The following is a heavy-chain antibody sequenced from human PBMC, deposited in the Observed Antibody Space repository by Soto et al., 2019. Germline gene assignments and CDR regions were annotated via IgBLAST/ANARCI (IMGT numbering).Heavy chain of an antibody. J-gene: IGHJ6*02. CDR2: INTSGGST. CDR3: AKDWVPMDV. V-gene: IGHV3-23*01. Sequence: GGSLRLSCAASGFTFSSYAMHWVRQAPGKGLEWVSGINTSGGSTYYADSVKGRFTTSRDNSRNTLYLQMNSLRAEDTAVYYCAKDWVPMDVWGQGTTVTVSS. CDR1: GFTFSSYA. D-gene: IGHD3-10*01.